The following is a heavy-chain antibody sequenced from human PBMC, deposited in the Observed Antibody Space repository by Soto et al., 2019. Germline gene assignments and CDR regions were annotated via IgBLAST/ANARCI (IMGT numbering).Heavy chain of an antibody. CDR2: ISGSGGST. CDR3: AKPIVEYSSSSYYYGMDV. Sequence: GGSLRLSCAASGFTFSSYAMSWVRQAPGKGLEWVSAISGSGGSTYYADSVKGRFTISRDNSKNTLYLQMNSLRAEDTAVYYCAKPIVEYSSSSYYYGMDVWGQGTTVTVSS. CDR1: GFTFSSYA. D-gene: IGHD6-6*01. V-gene: IGHV3-23*01. J-gene: IGHJ6*02.